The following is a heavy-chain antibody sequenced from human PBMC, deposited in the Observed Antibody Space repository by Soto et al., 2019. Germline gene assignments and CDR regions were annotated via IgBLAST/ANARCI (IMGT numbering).Heavy chain of an antibody. V-gene: IGHV4-59*08. J-gene: IGHJ4*02. CDR3: ARRGIAAPFDY. Sequence: SETLSLTCTVSGGSVSSYYWGWIRRPPGKGLEWIGYIYYSGSTKYNPSLKSRVTMSVDTSKNQFSLKLSSVTAADTAVYYCARRGIAAPFDYWGQGTLVTVSS. CDR1: GGSVSSYY. D-gene: IGHD6-13*01. CDR2: IYYSGST.